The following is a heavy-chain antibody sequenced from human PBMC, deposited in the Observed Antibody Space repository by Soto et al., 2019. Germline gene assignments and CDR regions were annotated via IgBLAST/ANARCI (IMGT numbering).Heavy chain of an antibody. CDR2: IIPILGIA. D-gene: IGHD4-17*01. V-gene: IGHV1-69*02. Sequence: QVQLVQSGAEVKKPGSSVKVSCKASGGTFSSYTISWVRQAPGQGLEWMGRIIPILGIANYAQKFQGRVTITADKSTSTAYMELSSLRSEDTAVYYCARPYGDYDYYYYMDVWGKWTTVTVSS. CDR3: ARPYGDYDYYYYMDV. CDR1: GGTFSSYT. J-gene: IGHJ6*03.